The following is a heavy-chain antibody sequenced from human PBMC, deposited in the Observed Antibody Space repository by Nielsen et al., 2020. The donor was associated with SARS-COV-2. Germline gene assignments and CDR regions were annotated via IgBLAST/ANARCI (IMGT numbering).Heavy chain of an antibody. J-gene: IGHJ6*02. Sequence: SLKISCAASGFTFDDYAMHWVRQAPGKGLEWVSGISWNSGSIGYADSVKGRFTISRDNAKNSLYLQMNSLRAEDTALYYCAKDLGFGGTNYGMDVWGQGTTVTVSS. CDR2: ISWNSGSI. CDR1: GFTFDDYA. V-gene: IGHV3-9*01. D-gene: IGHD3-16*01. CDR3: AKDLGFGGTNYGMDV.